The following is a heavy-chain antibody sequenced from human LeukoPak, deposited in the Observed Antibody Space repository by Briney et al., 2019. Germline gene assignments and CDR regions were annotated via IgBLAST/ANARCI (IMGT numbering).Heavy chain of an antibody. V-gene: IGHV4-59*08. CDR2: IYYSGST. CDR1: GGSISSYY. J-gene: IGHJ4*02. CDR3: ARHTGGLGGTGFDY. D-gene: IGHD1-26*01. Sequence: PSETLSLTCTVSGGSISSYYWSWIRQPPGKGLEWIGYIYYSGSTNYNPSLKSRVTISVDTSKNQFSLKLQSVSAADTAVYYCARHTGGLGGTGFDYWGQGTLVTVSS.